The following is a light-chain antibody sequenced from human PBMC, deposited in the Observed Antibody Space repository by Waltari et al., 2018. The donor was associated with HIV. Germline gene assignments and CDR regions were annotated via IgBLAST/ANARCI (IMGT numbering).Light chain of an antibody. CDR3: CSYAGSYTLV. J-gene: IGLJ3*02. CDR2: DVT. CDR1: SSDVGGYKY. V-gene: IGLV2-11*01. Sequence: QSALTQPRSVSGSPGQSVTISCTGTSSDVGGYKYVSWYQQHPAKAPKLMIYDVTKRPSGGPDRFSGSKSVNTASLTISGLEAEDEADYYCCSYAGSYTLVFGGGTKLTVL.